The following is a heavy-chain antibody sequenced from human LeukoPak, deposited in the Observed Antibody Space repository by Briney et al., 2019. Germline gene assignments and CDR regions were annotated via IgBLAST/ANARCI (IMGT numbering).Heavy chain of an antibody. Sequence: GGSLRLSCTASGFTFNYYAMHWVRQAPGKGLESAAVISYDGAKEYYAGSVKGRFTISRDNSKNALYLQMNSLRGDDSAVYYCARDENDFWSGYPDYWGQGTLVTVSP. CDR3: ARDENDFWSGYPDY. CDR1: GFTFNYYA. J-gene: IGHJ4*02. CDR2: ISYDGAKE. V-gene: IGHV3-30-3*01. D-gene: IGHD3-3*01.